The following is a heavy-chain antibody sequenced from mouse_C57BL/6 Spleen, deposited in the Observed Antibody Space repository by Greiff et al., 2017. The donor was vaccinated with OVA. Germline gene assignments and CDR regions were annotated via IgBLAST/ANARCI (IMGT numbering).Heavy chain of an antibody. V-gene: IGHV7-1*01. CDR2: SRNKANDYTT. Sequence: EVQGVESGGGLVQSGRSLRLSCATSGFTFSDFYMEWVRQAPGKGLEWIAASRNKANDYTTEYSASVKGRFIVSRDTSQSILYLQMNALRAEDTAIYYCARDAWPRTGYFDVWGTGTTVTVSS. CDR3: ARDAWPRTGYFDV. J-gene: IGHJ1*03. D-gene: IGHD6-1*01. CDR1: GFTFSDFY.